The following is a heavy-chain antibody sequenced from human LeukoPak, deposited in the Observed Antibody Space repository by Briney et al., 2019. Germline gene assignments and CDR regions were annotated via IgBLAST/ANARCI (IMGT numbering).Heavy chain of an antibody. D-gene: IGHD5-12*01. CDR3: ALSDYADNWFDP. J-gene: IGHJ5*02. Sequence: ASVKVSCKASGYTFTSYGISWVRQAPGQGLEWMGWISAYNGNTNYAQKLQGRVTMTTDTSTSTAYMELRSLRSDDTAVYYCALSDYADNWFDPWGQGTLVTVSS. CDR2: ISAYNGNT. V-gene: IGHV1-18*01. CDR1: GYTFTSYG.